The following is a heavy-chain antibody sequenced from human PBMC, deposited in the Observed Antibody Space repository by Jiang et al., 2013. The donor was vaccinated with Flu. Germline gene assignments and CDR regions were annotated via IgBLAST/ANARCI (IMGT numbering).Heavy chain of an antibody. CDR1: GGTFSSYA. D-gene: IGHD3-22*01. CDR3: ARVLPYYYDSSGYYPFDY. CDR2: IIPIFGTA. J-gene: IGHJ4*02. Sequence: EVKKPGSSVKVSCKASGGTFSSYAISWVRQAPGQGLEWMGGIIPIFGTANYAQKFQGRVTITADESTSTAYMELSSLRSEDTAVYYCARVLPYYYDSSGYYPFDYWGQGTLVTVSS. V-gene: IGHV1-69*01.